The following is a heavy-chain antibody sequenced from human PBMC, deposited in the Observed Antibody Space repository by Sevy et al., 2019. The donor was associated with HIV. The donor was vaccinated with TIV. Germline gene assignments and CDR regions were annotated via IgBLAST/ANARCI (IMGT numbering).Heavy chain of an antibody. V-gene: IGHV1-46*01. CDR1: GYTFTSYY. Sequence: ASVKVSCKASGYTFTSYYMHWVRQAPGQGLEWMGIINPSGGSTSYAQKFQGRVTMTRDTSTSTVYMELSSLRSEDTAVYYCARDPGFSNYAHWYFDLWGRGTLVTVSS. CDR3: ARDPGFSNYAHWYFDL. D-gene: IGHD4-4*01. CDR2: INPSGGST. J-gene: IGHJ2*01.